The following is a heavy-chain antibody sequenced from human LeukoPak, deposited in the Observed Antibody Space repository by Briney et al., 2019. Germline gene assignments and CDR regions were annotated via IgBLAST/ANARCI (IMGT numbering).Heavy chain of an antibody. CDR2: VSGSGAIA. Sequence: GSLRLSCAASGFTFSSYGMHWVRQAPGKGLEWVSTVSGSGAIAYYTDSDKGRFTISRDNSKNTLYLQMSSLTAKDTAVYYCAKDRSIGTYYTFDSWGQGTLVTVSS. CDR3: AKDRSIGTYYTFDS. CDR1: GFTFSSYG. D-gene: IGHD1-26*01. J-gene: IGHJ4*02. V-gene: IGHV3-23*01.